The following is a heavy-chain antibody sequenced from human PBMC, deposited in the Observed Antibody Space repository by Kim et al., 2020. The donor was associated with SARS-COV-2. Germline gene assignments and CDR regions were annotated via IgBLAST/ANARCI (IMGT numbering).Heavy chain of an antibody. J-gene: IGHJ4*02. CDR3: ARGGYSSGWYPHDEYYFDY. D-gene: IGHD6-19*01. V-gene: IGHV4-4*02. Sequence: SRVTISVDKSKNQFSLKLSSVTAADTAVYYCARGGYSSGWYPHDEYYFDYWGQGTLVTVSS.